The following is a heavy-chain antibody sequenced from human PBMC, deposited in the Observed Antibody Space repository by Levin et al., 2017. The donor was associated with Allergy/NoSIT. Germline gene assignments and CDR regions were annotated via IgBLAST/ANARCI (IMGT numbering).Heavy chain of an antibody. CDR3: ARDRPLPCSSTSCHPKQGLWALPAPDLPVKRYGMDV. Sequence: SSETLSLTCTVSGGSISSGDYYWSWIRQPPGKGLEWIGYIYYSGSTYYNPSLKSRVTISVDTSKNQFSLKLSSVTAADTAVYYCARDRPLPCSSTSCHPKQGLWALPAPDLPVKRYGMDVWGQGTTVTVSS. D-gene: IGHD2-2*01. CDR1: GGSISSGDYY. CDR2: IYYSGST. V-gene: IGHV4-30-4*01. J-gene: IGHJ6*02.